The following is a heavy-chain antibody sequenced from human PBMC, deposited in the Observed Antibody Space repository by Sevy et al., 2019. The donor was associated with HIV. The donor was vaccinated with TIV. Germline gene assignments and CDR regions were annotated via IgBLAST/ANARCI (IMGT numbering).Heavy chain of an antibody. D-gene: IGHD3-22*01. V-gene: IGHV3-30-3*01. CDR1: GFTFSSYA. CDR3: ARDGYYYDSSGYYYVSSYYYYGMDV. CDR2: ISYDGSNK. Sequence: GGSLRLSCAASGFTFSSYAMHWVRQAPGKGLEWVAVISYDGSNKYYADSVKRRFTISRDNSKNTLYLQMNSLRAEDTAVYYCARDGYYYDSSGYYYVSSYYYYGMDVWGQGTTVTVSS. J-gene: IGHJ6*02.